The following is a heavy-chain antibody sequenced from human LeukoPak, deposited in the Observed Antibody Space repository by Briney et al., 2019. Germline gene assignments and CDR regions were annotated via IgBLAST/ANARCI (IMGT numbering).Heavy chain of an antibody. CDR1: GFTFSDYY. CDR3: ARDLHYYDSSPPGY. CDR2: ISSSGSTI. D-gene: IGHD3-22*01. J-gene: IGHJ4*02. Sequence: PGGSLRLSCAASGFTFSDYYMSWIRQAPGKGLEWVSYISSSGSTIYYADSVKGRFTISRDNAKNSLYLQMNSLRAEDTAVYYCARDLHYYDSSPPGYWGQGTLVTVSS. V-gene: IGHV3-11*04.